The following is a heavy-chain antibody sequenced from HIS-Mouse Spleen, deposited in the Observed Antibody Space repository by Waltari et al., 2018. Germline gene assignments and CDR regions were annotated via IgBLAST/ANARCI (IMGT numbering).Heavy chain of an antibody. CDR2: IYHSGRT. CDR3: ARVKT. CDR1: GYSISSGYY. V-gene: IGHV4-38-2*02. J-gene: IGHJ5*02. Sequence: QLQLQESGPGLVKPSETLSLTCTVSGYSISSGYYWGWILQPPGKGLEWIGSIYHSGRTYYNPSLKSRVTISVDTSKNQFSLKLSSVTAADTAVYYCARVKTWGQGTLVTVSS.